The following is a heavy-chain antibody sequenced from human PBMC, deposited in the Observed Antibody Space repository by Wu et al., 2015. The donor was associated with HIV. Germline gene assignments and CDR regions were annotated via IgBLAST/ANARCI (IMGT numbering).Heavy chain of an antibody. D-gene: IGHD2-2*01. V-gene: IGHV1-69*12. J-gene: IGHJ6*03. CDR2: IIPIFGTA. CDR1: GGTFSSYA. CDR3: ARGDRGVVVPAAEGFYYYYMDV. Sequence: QVQLVQSGAEVKKPGSSVKVSCKASGGTFSSYAISWVRQAPGQGLEWMGGIIPIFGTANYAQKFQGRVTITADESTSTAYMELSSLRSEDTAVYYCARGDRGVVVPAAEGFYYYYMDVWGKGTTVTVSS.